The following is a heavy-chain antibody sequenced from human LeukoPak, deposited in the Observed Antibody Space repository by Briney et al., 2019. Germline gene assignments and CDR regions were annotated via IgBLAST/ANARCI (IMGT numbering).Heavy chain of an antibody. CDR3: ARDRITMVRGVISLGDY. J-gene: IGHJ4*02. Sequence: ASVKVSCKASGYTFTSYGISWVRQAPGQGLEWMGWINPNSGGTNYAQKFQGRVTMTRDTSISTAYMELSRLRSDDTAVYYCARDRITMVRGVISLGDYWGQGTLVTVSS. CDR1: GYTFTSYG. D-gene: IGHD3-10*01. CDR2: INPNSGGT. V-gene: IGHV1-2*02.